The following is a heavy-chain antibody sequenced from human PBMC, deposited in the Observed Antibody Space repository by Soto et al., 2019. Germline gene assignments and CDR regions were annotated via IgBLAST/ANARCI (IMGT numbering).Heavy chain of an antibody. Sequence: GASVKVSCKVSGYTLTELSMHWVRQAPGKGLEWMGGFDPEDGETIYAQKFQGRVTMTEDTSTDTAYMELSSLRSEDTAVYYCATGYCSSTSCYRDGMDAWGQGTKVTVYS. D-gene: IGHD2-2*02. CDR3: ATGYCSSTSCYRDGMDA. CDR1: GYTLTELS. J-gene: IGHJ6*02. V-gene: IGHV1-24*01. CDR2: FDPEDGET.